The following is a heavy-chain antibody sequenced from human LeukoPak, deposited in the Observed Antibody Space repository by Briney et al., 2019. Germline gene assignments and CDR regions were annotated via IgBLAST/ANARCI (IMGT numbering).Heavy chain of an antibody. V-gene: IGHV3-48*01. CDR3: ARDRIKSGSYYFDY. Sequence: GGSLRLSCAASAFTFSDYSMNWVRQAPGKGLEWISYISGRSSTIYYADSVKGRFTISRDNAKNSVYLQMNSLRAEDTAVYYCARDRIKSGSYYFDYWGQGTLVTVSS. D-gene: IGHD1-26*01. CDR1: AFTFSDYS. CDR2: ISGRSSTI. J-gene: IGHJ4*02.